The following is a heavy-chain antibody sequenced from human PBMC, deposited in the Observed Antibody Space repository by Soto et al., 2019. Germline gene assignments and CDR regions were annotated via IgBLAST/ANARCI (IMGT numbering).Heavy chain of an antibody. CDR1: GGSISSSSYY. CDR3: ARQGSTYVLRFLEWAFDY. V-gene: IGHV4-39*01. D-gene: IGHD3-3*01. J-gene: IGHJ4*02. Sequence: SETLSLTCTVSGGSISSSSYYWGWIRQPPGKGLEWIGSIYYSGSTYYNPSLKSRVTISVDTSKNQFSLKLSSVTAADTAVYYCARQGSTYVLRFLEWAFDYWSQGTLVTVSS. CDR2: IYYSGST.